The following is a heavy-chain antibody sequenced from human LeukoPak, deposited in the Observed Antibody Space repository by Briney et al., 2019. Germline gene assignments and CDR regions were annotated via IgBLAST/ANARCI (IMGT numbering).Heavy chain of an antibody. J-gene: IGHJ3*02. V-gene: IGHV4-39*07. CDR1: GGSISSSSYY. Sequence: SETLSLTCTVSGGSISSSSYYWGWIRQPPGKGLEWIGSIYYSGSTYYNPSLKSRVTISVDTSKNQFSLQLNSVTPEDTAVYYCARGHDAFDIWGQGTMVTVSS. CDR3: ARGHDAFDI. CDR2: IYYSGST.